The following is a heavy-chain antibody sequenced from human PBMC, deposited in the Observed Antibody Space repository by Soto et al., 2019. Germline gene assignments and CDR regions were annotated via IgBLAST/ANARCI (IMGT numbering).Heavy chain of an antibody. Sequence: SETLSLTCAVYGGSFSGYYWSWIRQPPGKGLEWIGEINHSGSTNYNPSLKSRVTISVDTSKNQFSLKLSSVTAADTAVYYCASGSLYCSGGSCPPPPVHSEFDYWGQGTLVTVSS. CDR3: ASGSLYCSGGSCPPPPVHSEFDY. V-gene: IGHV4-34*01. D-gene: IGHD2-15*01. CDR2: INHSGST. CDR1: GGSFSGYY. J-gene: IGHJ4*02.